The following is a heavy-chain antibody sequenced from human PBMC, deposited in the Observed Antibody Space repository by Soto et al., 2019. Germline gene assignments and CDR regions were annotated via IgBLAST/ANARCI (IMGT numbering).Heavy chain of an antibody. CDR1: GFTFSSYG. CDR3: AKGAVAGTFDY. V-gene: IGHV3-30*18. CDR2: TSYDGSNK. Sequence: PGGSLRLSCAASGFTFSSYGMHWVRQAPGKGLEWVAVTSYDGSNKYYADSVKGRFTISRDNSKNTLYLQMNSLRAEDTAVYYCAKGAVAGTFDYWGQGTLVTVSS. J-gene: IGHJ4*02. D-gene: IGHD6-19*01.